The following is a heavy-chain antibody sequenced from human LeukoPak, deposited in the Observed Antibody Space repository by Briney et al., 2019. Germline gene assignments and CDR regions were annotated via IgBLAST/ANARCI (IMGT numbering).Heavy chain of an antibody. V-gene: IGHV3-48*04. D-gene: IGHD3-9*01. J-gene: IGHJ4*02. CDR3: ARGGVRYFDWLPDFDY. CDR2: ISSSSSTI. Sequence: GGSLRLSCAASGFTFSNFAINWVRQAPGKGLGWVSYISSSSSTIYYAGSVKGRFTISRDNAKNSLYLQMNSLRAEDTAVYYCARGGVRYFDWLPDFDYWGQGTLATVSS. CDR1: GFTFSNFA.